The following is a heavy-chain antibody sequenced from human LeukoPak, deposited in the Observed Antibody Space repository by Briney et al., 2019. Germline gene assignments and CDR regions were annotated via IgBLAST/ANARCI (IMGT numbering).Heavy chain of an antibody. CDR3: ARDLSVGGYYFDY. CDR2: ISYDGSNK. V-gene: IGHV3-30-3*01. Sequence: GGSLRLSCAASGFTFSSYAMHWVRQAPGKGLEWVAVISYDGSNKYYADSVKGRFTISRDNSKNTLYLQMNSLRAEDTAVYYCARDLSVGGYYFDYWGQGTLVTVSS. D-gene: IGHD1-26*01. CDR1: GFTFSSYA. J-gene: IGHJ4*02.